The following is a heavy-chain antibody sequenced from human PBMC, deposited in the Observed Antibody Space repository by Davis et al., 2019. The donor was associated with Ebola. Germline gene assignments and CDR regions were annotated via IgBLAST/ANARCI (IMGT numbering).Heavy chain of an antibody. V-gene: IGHV4-39*01. J-gene: IGHJ2*01. CDR2: IFYSGST. Sequence: SETLSLTCTVSGGSIRSSSYYWGWIRQPPGKGLEWIGSIFYSGSTYYNPSLKSRVTISVDTSKNQFSLKLSSVTAADTAVYYCSRKGVLGYFDLWGRGTLVTVSS. D-gene: IGHD2-8*02. CDR1: GGSIRSSSYY. CDR3: SRKGVLGYFDL.